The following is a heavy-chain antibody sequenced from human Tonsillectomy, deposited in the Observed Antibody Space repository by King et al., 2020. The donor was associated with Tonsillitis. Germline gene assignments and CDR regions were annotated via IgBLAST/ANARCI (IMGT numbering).Heavy chain of an antibody. V-gene: IGHV4-38-2*02. CDR1: GYSISSGYY. Sequence: VQLQESGPGLVKPSETLSLTCAVSGYSISSGYYWGWIRQPPGKGLEWIGSIYHSGSTYYNPSLKSRVTISVDTSKNQFSLKLSSVTAADTAVYYCARDPQYYCSGGSCYPGWYFDLWGRGPLVTVSS. J-gene: IGHJ2*01. D-gene: IGHD2-15*01. CDR2: IYHSGST. CDR3: ARDPQYYCSGGSCYPGWYFDL.